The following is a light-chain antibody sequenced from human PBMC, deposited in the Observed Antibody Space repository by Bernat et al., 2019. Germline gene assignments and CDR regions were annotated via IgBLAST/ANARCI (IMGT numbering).Light chain of an antibody. CDR3: SSFTTPDTYV. CDR1: RSDVGRYKY. J-gene: IGLJ1*01. V-gene: IGLV2-14*03. CDR2: DVS. Sequence: QSALTQPASVAGSPGQSITISCTGTRSDVGRYKYVSWYQQYPGKAPKLLIYDVSNRPSGVSSRFSGSKSGNTASLTISWLQAEDEAVYYCSSFTTPDTYVFGTGTEVTVL.